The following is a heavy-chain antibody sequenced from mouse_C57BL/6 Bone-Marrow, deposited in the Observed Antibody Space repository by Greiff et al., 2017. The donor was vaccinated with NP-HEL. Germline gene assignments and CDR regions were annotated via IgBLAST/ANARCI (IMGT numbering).Heavy chain of an antibody. Sequence: DVKLVESGPGLVKPSQSLSLTCSVTGYSITSGYYWNWIRQFPGNKLEWMGYISYDGSNNYNPSLKNRISITRDTSKNQFFLKLNSVTTEDTATYYCARRIGSSSDAMDYWGQGTSVTVSS. V-gene: IGHV3-6*01. CDR1: GYSITSGYY. CDR2: ISYDGSN. CDR3: ARRIGSSSDAMDY. J-gene: IGHJ4*01. D-gene: IGHD1-1*01.